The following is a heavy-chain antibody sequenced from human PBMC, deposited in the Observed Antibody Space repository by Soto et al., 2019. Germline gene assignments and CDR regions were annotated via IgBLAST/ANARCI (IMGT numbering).Heavy chain of an antibody. CDR2: ISNDGNNK. V-gene: IGHV3-30*18. D-gene: IGHD1-7*01. CDR3: AKHHHTYNCDYLFDS. CDR1: GFTFSIND. Sequence: QVQLVESGGGVVQPGRSLRLSCAASGFTFSINDMHWVRQAPGRGLEWVAVISNDGNNKYYADSVKGRFTLSRDNSKNMVYLQMDSLRVEYTAVYYCAKHHHTYNCDYLFDSWGPGTLVTVSS. J-gene: IGHJ4*02.